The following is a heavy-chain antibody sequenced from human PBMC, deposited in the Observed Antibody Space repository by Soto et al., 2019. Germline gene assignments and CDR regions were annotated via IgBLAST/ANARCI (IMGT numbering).Heavy chain of an antibody. D-gene: IGHD2-2*01. CDR1: GGSISSGGYS. V-gene: IGHV4-30-2*01. J-gene: IGHJ6*02. Sequence: QLQLQESGSGLVKPSQTLSLTCAVSGGSISSGGYSWSWIRQPPGKGLEWIGYIYHSGSTYYNPSRNSRVTTSVDSSKNQFSLKPSSVDAADTAVYYCAEIGGTRGSDYYYGMDVWGQGTTVTVSS. CDR2: IYHSGST. CDR3: AEIGGTRGSDYYYGMDV.